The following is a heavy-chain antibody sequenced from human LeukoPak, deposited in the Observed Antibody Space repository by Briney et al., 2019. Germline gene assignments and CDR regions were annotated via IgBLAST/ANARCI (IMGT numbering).Heavy chain of an antibody. CDR2: ISSGGNT. V-gene: IGHV3-53*01. Sequence: PGGSLGLACAASGFTVSRNYMSWVRQAPGKGLEWVSVISSGGNTYYTDSVKGRFTISRDNSKNTLYLQMSSLRVEDTAVYYCARNDRGAFDIWGQGTMVTVSS. J-gene: IGHJ3*02. CDR1: GFTVSRNY. D-gene: IGHD3-22*01. CDR3: ARNDRGAFDI.